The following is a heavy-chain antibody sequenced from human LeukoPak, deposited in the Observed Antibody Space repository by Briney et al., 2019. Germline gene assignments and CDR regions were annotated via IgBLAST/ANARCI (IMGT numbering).Heavy chain of an antibody. CDR1: GFTFSNYA. V-gene: IGHV3-23*01. CDR2: ISGSGDST. Sequence: PGGSLRLSCAASGFTFSNYAMTWVRQAPGKGLEWVSRISGSGDSTYYADSVKGRFTISRDNSKNTLYLQMNSLRAEDTAIYYCAKLRYTSGNYARAPDYRGQGTLVTVSS. CDR3: AKLRYTSGNYARAPDY. D-gene: IGHD1-26*01. J-gene: IGHJ4*02.